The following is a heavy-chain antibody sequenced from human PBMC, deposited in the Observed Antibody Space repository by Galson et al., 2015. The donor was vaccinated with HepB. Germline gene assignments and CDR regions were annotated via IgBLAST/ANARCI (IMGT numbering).Heavy chain of an antibody. CDR2: ISYDGSNK. D-gene: IGHD3-10*01. CDR3: TTQLRTVGFYGSGSYPDY. J-gene: IGHJ4*02. CDR1: GFTFSSYA. Sequence: SLRLSCAASGFTFSSYAMHWVRQAPGKGLEWVAVISYDGSNKYYADSVKGRFTISRDNSKNTLYLQTNSLKTEDTAVYYCTTQLRTVGFYGSGSYPDYWGQGTLVTVSS. V-gene: IGHV3-30-3*01.